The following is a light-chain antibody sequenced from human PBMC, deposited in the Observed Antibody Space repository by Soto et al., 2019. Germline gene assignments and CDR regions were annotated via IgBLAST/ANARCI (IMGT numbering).Light chain of an antibody. CDR3: QQYGTSPKMYT. V-gene: IGKV3-20*01. CDR2: GTS. CDR1: QTVSSNY. Sequence: EIVLTQSPGTLSLSPGERATLSCWASQTVSSNYLTWYQQKPGQAPRLLIYGTSNRATDIPDRFTGSGSGTDFTLTINRLEPEDFAVYYCQQYGTSPKMYTFGQGTKLEIK. J-gene: IGKJ2*01.